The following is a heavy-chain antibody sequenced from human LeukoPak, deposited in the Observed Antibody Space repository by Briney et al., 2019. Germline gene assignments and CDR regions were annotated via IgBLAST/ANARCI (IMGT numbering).Heavy chain of an antibody. CDR3: ARAEKRENYYDSSGYYVRTFDY. CDR2: IYYSGST. CDR1: GGSISSGDYY. Sequence: SQTLSLTCTVSGGSISSGDYYWSWIRQPPGQGLEWIGYIYYSGSTYYTPSLKSRVTISVDTSKNQFSLKLSSVTAADTAVYYCARAEKRENYYDSSGYYVRTFDYWGQGTLVTVSS. D-gene: IGHD3-22*01. V-gene: IGHV4-30-4*08. J-gene: IGHJ4*02.